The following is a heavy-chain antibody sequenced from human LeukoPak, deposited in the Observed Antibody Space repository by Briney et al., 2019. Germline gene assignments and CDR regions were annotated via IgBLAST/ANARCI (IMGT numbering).Heavy chain of an antibody. D-gene: IGHD3-10*01. CDR3: ARSHRDFASGSGDF. J-gene: IGHJ4*02. CDR2: IYSGGGR. V-gene: IGHV3-53*01. Sequence: GGSLRLSCAASGFTVTSNYMSWVRQAPGKGLEWVSVIYSGGGRYYADSVKGRFTISRDNSKDTVYLQMNSLRAEDTAVYYCARSHRDFASGSGDFWGQGTLVTVSS. CDR1: GFTVTSNY.